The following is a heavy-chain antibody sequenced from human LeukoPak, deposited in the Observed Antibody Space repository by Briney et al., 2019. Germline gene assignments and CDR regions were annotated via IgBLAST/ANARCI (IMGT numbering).Heavy chain of an antibody. Sequence: PGGSLRLSCAASGFTFSSYGMHWVRQAPGKGLEWVAFIRYDGSNKYYADSVKGRFTISRDNSKNTLYLQMNSLRAGDTAVYYCAKTAVAGTNYYYMDVWGKGSAVTVSS. J-gene: IGHJ6*03. V-gene: IGHV3-30*02. CDR3: AKTAVAGTNYYYMDV. CDR1: GFTFSSYG. D-gene: IGHD6-19*01. CDR2: IRYDGSNK.